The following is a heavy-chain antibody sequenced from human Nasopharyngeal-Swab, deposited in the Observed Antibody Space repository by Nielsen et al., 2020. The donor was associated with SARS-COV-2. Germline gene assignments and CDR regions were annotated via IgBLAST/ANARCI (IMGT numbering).Heavy chain of an antibody. CDR3: ARASVVPAAMDYYYMDV. CDR2: IYYSGST. J-gene: IGHJ6*03. D-gene: IGHD2-2*01. V-gene: IGHV4-59*13. Sequence: PGKGLEWIGYIYYSGSTNYNPSLKSRVTISVDTSKNQFSLKLSSVTAADTAVYYCARASVVPAAMDYYYMDVWGKGTTVTVSS.